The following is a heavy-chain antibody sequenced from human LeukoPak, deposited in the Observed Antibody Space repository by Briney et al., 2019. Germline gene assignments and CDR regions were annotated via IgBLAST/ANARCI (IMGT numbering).Heavy chain of an antibody. Sequence: PGESLRLSCAASGFIFSDYDMTWIRHAPGKGLEWISYIDTSSSTIYYADSVKGRFTISRDNAKNTLYLDMNSLRVEDTAVYYCAKRKSGSHFWGDHHGVFDLWAKGQWSPSLQ. V-gene: IGHV3-11*04. CDR3: AKRKSGSHFWGDHHGVFDL. CDR2: IDTSSSTI. J-gene: IGHJ3*01. D-gene: IGHD1-26*01. CDR1: GFIFSDYD.